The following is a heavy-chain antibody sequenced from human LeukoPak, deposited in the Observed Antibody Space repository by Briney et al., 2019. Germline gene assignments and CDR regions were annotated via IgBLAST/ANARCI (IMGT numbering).Heavy chain of an antibody. J-gene: IGHJ4*02. D-gene: IGHD3-10*01. CDR2: ISGSGGST. Sequence: GGSLRLSCAASGFTFSSYAMSWVRQAPGKGLEWVSAISGSGGSTYYADSVKGRFTISRDSSKNTLYLQMNSLRAEDTAIYYCAKVGYYGSGSYFFPSVYWGQGTLVTVSS. CDR1: GFTFSSYA. CDR3: AKVGYYGSGSYFFPSVY. V-gene: IGHV3-23*01.